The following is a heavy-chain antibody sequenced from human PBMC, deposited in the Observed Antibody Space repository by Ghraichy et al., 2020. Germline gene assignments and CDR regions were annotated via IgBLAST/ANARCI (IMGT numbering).Heavy chain of an antibody. J-gene: IGHJ4*02. V-gene: IGHV3-23*01. CDR2: ISGSGGST. CDR3: AKGPGYSYGYTGGYIGYYFDY. D-gene: IGHD5-18*01. Sequence: GGSLRLSCAASGFTFSSYAMSWVRQAPGKGLEWVSAISGSGGSTYYADSVKGRFTISRDNSKNTLYLQMNSLRAEDTAVYYCAKGPGYSYGYTGGYIGYYFDYWGQGTLVTVSS. CDR1: GFTFSSYA.